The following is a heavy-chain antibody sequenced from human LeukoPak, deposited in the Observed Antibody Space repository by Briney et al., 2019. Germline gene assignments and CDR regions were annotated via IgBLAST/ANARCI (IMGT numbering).Heavy chain of an antibody. D-gene: IGHD2-2*01. V-gene: IGHV3-48*03. CDR2: ISSSGSTI. CDR1: GFTFSSYE. Sequence: GGTLRLSCAASGFTFSSYEMNWVRQAPGKGLEWVSYISSSGSTIYYADSVKGRFTFSRDNDKNSLYLQMNSLRAEDTAVYYCAAKDIVVVPAPFYYYGMDVWGQGTTVTVSS. J-gene: IGHJ6*02. CDR3: AAKDIVVVPAPFYYYGMDV.